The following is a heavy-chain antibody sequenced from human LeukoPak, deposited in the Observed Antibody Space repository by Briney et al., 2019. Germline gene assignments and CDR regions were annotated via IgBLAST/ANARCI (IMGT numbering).Heavy chain of an antibody. CDR2: IWYDGSNK. CDR3: ARESACCSRTSCHFDY. V-gene: IGHV3-33*01. J-gene: IGHJ4*02. D-gene: IGHD2-2*01. Sequence: PGRSLRLSCAASGFTFSSYGMHWVRQAPGKGLEWVAVIWYDGSNKYYAESVKGRFTISRDNSKNTLYLQMNSLRAEDTAVYYCARESACCSRTSCHFDYWGQGTLVTVSS. CDR1: GFTFSSYG.